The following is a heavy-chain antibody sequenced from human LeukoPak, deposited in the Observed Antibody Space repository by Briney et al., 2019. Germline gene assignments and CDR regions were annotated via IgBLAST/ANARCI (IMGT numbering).Heavy chain of an antibody. Sequence: SGPTLVNPTQTLTLTCTFSGFSLSTSGVGVGWIRQPPGKALEWLAFIYWNDDKRYSPSLKSRLTITKDTSKNQVVLTMTNMDPVDTATYYCAHNKPYYDFWSGYYLGAFDIWGQGTMVTVSS. CDR3: AHNKPYYDFWSGYYLGAFDI. D-gene: IGHD3-3*01. V-gene: IGHV2-5*01. J-gene: IGHJ3*02. CDR1: GFSLSTSGVG. CDR2: IYWNDDK.